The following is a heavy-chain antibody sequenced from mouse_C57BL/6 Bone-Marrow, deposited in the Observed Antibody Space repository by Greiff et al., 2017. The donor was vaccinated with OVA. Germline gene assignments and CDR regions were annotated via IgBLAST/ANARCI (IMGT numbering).Heavy chain of an antibody. CDR1: GFSFNTYA. Sequence: EVKVVESGGGLVQPKGSLKLSCAASGFSFNTYAMNWVRQAPGKGLEWVARIRSKSNNYATYYADSVKDRFTISRDDSESMLYLQMNNLKTEDTAMYYCVRRGYGNYGGWYFDVWGTGTTVTVSS. CDR3: VRRGYGNYGGWYFDV. J-gene: IGHJ1*03. D-gene: IGHD2-1*01. V-gene: IGHV10-1*01. CDR2: IRSKSNNYAT.